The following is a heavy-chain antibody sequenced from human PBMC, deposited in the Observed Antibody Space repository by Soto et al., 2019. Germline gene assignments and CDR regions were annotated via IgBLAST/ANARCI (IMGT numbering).Heavy chain of an antibody. J-gene: IGHJ4*02. V-gene: IGHV1-2*02. CDR1: GYTFIGHH. CDR3: AKDGRHCSGGSCPQGH. Sequence: QVQLEQSGAEVKTPGASVKVSCKTSGYTFIGHHIHWVRQAPGQGLEWMGWINPISGGTKYREKFQGRVSITRDKSSSTAYMELSSLTSDDSAVYYCAKDGRHCSGGSCPQGHWGQGTLVTVSS. D-gene: IGHD2-15*01. CDR2: INPISGGT.